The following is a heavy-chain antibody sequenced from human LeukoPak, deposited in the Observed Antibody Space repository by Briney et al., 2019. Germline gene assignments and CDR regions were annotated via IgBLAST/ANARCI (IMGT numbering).Heavy chain of an antibody. J-gene: IGHJ4*02. D-gene: IGHD3-16*01. CDR1: GYTFTGYH. V-gene: IGHV1-2*02. CDR3: ARDSSLFGGSDY. Sequence: ASVKVSCKASGYTFTGYHMHWVRQAPGQGLEWIGRITPNSGDTYYAQDFQGRVTMTRDTSINTAYMELSRLRSVDTAVYYCARDSSLFGGSDYWGQGTLVTVSS. CDR2: ITPNSGDT.